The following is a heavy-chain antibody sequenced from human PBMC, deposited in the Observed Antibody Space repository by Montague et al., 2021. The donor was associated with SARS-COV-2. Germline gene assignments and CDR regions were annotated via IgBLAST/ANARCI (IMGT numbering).Heavy chain of an antibody. D-gene: IGHD6-6*01. Sequence: SETLSLTCAVYGGSFSGYYWSWIRQPPGKGLEWIGEINHSGSTNYNPSLKSRVTISMDTSKNQFSLKLSSVTAADTAAYYCASGVRQLGVRYYYYYIDVWDRGTTVTVSS. V-gene: IGHV4-34*01. CDR3: ASGVRQLGVRYYYYYIDV. CDR2: INHSGST. CDR1: GGSFSGYY. J-gene: IGHJ6*03.